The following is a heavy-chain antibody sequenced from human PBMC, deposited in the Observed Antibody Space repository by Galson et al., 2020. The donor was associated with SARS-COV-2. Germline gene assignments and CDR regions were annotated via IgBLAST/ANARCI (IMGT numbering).Heavy chain of an antibody. V-gene: IGHV1-18*04. CDR1: GYTFTSYG. D-gene: IGHD2-2*01. CDR3: ARGIVVVPAATGEGYYYYGMDV. CDR2: ISAYNGNT. Sequence: ASVKVSCKASGYTFTSYGISWVRQAPGQGLEWMGWISAYNGNTNYAQKLQGRVTMTTDTSTSTAYMELRSLRSDDTAVYYCARGIVVVPAATGEGYYYYGMDVWGQGTTVTVSS. J-gene: IGHJ6*02.